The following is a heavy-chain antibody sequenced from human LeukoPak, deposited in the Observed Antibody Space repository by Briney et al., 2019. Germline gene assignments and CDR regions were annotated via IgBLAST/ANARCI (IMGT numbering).Heavy chain of an antibody. J-gene: IGHJ4*02. CDR3: GRDSHGGSGWFGFFDY. Sequence: SETLSLTCTVPGGSFTSHYWSWIRQPAGKGLEWIGRISSSGSTNYNPSLKSRVTMSIDTSRNQFSLKLSSVTAADTAIYYCGRDSHGGSGWFGFFDYWGQSTLVTVSS. D-gene: IGHD6-19*01. V-gene: IGHV4-4*07. CDR1: GGSFTSHY. CDR2: ISSSGST.